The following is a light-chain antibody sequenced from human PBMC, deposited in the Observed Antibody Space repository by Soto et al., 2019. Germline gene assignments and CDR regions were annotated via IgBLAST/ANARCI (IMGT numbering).Light chain of an antibody. V-gene: IGLV2-11*01. CDR3: CSYAGSYTFPYV. J-gene: IGLJ1*01. Sequence: QSALTQPRSVSGSPGQSVPISCTGTSSDVSGYNYVSWYQQHPGKAPKLMIYDVSKRPSGVPDRFSGSKSGNTASLTISGLQAEDEADYYCCSYAGSYTFPYVFGTGTKVTVL. CDR2: DVS. CDR1: SSDVSGYNY.